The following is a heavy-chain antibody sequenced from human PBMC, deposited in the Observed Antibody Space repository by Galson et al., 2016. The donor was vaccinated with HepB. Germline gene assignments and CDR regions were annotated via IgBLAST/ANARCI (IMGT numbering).Heavy chain of an antibody. CDR3: ARDPYGDNDAFDI. CDR1: RFTFSRNA. CDR2: ISYDGRDK. J-gene: IGHJ3*02. Sequence: SLRLSCAASRFTFSRNAMHWVRQAPGKGLDWVAAISYDGRDKYYADSGKGRFTISKDNSRKMVYLEMNSLRPEDPAVYYCARDPYGDNDAFDIWGQGTMVSVSS. V-gene: IGHV3-30-3*01. D-gene: IGHD4-17*01.